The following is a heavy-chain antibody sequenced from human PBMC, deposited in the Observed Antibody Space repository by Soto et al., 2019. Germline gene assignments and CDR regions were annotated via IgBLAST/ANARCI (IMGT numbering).Heavy chain of an antibody. CDR2: ISHDGSNK. D-gene: IGHD6-13*01. Sequence: QVQLVESGGGVVQPGRSLRLSCAASGFAFSSYGMHWVRQAPGKGLEWVAVISHDGSNKYYADSVKGRFTISRDKSKNTLYLQMNSLRAEDTAVYYCAKGEQQLAFYYGVDVW. V-gene: IGHV3-30*18. CDR1: GFAFSSYG. CDR3: AKGEQQLAFYYGVDV. J-gene: IGHJ6*01.